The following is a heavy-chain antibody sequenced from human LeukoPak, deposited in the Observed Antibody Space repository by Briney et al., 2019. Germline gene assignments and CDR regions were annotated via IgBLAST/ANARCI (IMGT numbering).Heavy chain of an antibody. D-gene: IGHD2-21*02. CDR3: ARGLTRRPLAYCGGDCYSSYWFDP. Sequence: ASVKVSCKASGYTFTGYYMHWVRQAPGQGLEWMGWINPNSGGTNYAQKFQGRVTMTRDTSISTAYMELRSLRSDDTAVYYCARGLTRRPLAYCGGDCYSSYWFDPWGQGTLVTVSS. J-gene: IGHJ5*02. CDR1: GYTFTGYY. V-gene: IGHV1-2*02. CDR2: INPNSGGT.